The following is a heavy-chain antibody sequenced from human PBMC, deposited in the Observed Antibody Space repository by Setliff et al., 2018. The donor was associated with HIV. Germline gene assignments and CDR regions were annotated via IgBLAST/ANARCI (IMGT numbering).Heavy chain of an antibody. Sequence: PSETLSLTCTVSGGSLSSSNNFWGWIRQRPGKGLEWIGSFHHSGSTYYNPSLKSRVTISVDTSKNQFSLKLSSVTAADTAVYYCARLRRIQLWSFDYWGQGTLVTVSS. CDR3: ARLRRIQLWSFDY. V-gene: IGHV4-39*07. CDR2: FHHSGST. CDR1: GGSLSSSNNF. J-gene: IGHJ4*02. D-gene: IGHD5-18*01.